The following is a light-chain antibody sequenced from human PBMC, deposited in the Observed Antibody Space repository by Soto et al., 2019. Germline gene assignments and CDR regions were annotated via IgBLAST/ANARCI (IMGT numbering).Light chain of an antibody. CDR2: GAS. J-gene: IGKJ5*01. CDR1: QSVSSN. CDR3: QQYNNWPRVT. V-gene: IGKV3-15*01. Sequence: EIVMTQSPATLYESPGERATLSCRASQSVSSNLAWYQQKPGQAPRLLIYGASTRATGIPARFSGSGSGTEFTLTISSLQSEDFAVYYCQQYNNWPRVTFGQGTRLEIK.